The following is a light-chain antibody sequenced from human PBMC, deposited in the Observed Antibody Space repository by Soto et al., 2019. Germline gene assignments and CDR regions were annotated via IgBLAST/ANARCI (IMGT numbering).Light chain of an antibody. J-gene: IGLJ1*01. CDR2: EVS. CDR3: SSYAGSNNFV. CDR1: SSDVSGYNY. Sequence: QSALTQPPSASGSPGQSVTISCTGTSSDVSGYNYVSWYQQHPGKAPKLMIYEVSERPSGVPDRFSGSKSSNTASLTVSGLQAEDEADYYCSSYAGSNNFVFGTGTKVTVL. V-gene: IGLV2-8*01.